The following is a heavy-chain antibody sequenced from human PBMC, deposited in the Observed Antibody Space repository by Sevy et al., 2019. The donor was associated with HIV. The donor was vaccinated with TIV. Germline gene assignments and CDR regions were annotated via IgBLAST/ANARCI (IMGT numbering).Heavy chain of an antibody. J-gene: IGHJ5*02. D-gene: IGHD6-19*01. CDR3: AKELPGYQYDSSGNLDT. CDR2: ISGSGISI. V-gene: IGHV3-23*01. CDR1: GFTFSTYA. Sequence: GGSLRLSCAASGFTFSTYAMSWVRQAPGKGLEWVSGISGSGISIYYAGSVKGVFTISRDNSKNTLILQMNSLRAEDTAIYYCAKELPGYQYDSSGNLDTWGQGRLVTVSS.